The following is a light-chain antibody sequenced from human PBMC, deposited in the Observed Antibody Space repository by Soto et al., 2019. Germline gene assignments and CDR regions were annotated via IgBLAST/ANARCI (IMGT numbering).Light chain of an antibody. CDR2: KAS. Sequence: DIQMTQSPSTLSGSVGDRVTITCRASQTISSWLAWYQQKPGKAPKLLIYKASTLKSGVPSRFSGSGSGTEFTLTISSLQPDAFATYYCQHYNSYSEAFGQGTQVQRK. CDR1: QTISSW. J-gene: IGKJ1*01. V-gene: IGKV1-5*03. CDR3: QHYNSYSEA.